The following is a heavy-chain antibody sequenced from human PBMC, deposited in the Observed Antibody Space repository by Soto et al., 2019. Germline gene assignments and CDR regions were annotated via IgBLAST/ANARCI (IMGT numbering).Heavy chain of an antibody. V-gene: IGHV4-31*03. Sequence: SETLSLTCTVSGGSISRGGYYWNWIRQHPGKGLEWIGYIYYIGSTYYNPSLKSRVTISLDTSKNQFSLKLSSVTAADTAVYYCARVYPSDTRYGYVGNNWFDPWGQGTLVTAPQ. D-gene: IGHD5-18*01. CDR3: ARVYPSDTRYGYVGNNWFDP. CDR2: IYYIGST. CDR1: GGSISRGGYY. J-gene: IGHJ5*02.